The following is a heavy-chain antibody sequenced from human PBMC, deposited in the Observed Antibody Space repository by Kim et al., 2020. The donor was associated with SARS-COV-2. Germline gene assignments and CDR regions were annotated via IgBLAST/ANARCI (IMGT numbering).Heavy chain of an antibody. CDR3: GRGGGLYDS. Sequence: SETLSLTCTVSSASISSAFWSWIRQPPWKSLEWIGYIFHDGKTNYNPSLQSRVTVSVDTSKNQFSLNLSSVTAADTAVDYCGRGGGLYDSWGQGTLVTGS. D-gene: IGHD3-10*01. J-gene: IGHJ4*02. V-gene: IGHV4-59*12. CDR1: SASISSAF. CDR2: IFHDGKT.